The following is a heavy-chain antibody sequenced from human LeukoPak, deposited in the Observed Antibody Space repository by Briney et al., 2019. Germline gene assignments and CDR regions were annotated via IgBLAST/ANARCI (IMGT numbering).Heavy chain of an antibody. Sequence: GGSLRLSCAASGFTFSSYEMSWVRQAPGKGLEWVSYISSSGSTTYYADSVKGRFTISRDNAKKSLYLQMNSLRAEDTAVYYCARGRDGDYVPLDYWGQGTLVTVSS. CDR3: ARGRDGDYVPLDY. CDR2: ISSSGSTT. D-gene: IGHD4-17*01. J-gene: IGHJ4*02. V-gene: IGHV3-48*03. CDR1: GFTFSSYE.